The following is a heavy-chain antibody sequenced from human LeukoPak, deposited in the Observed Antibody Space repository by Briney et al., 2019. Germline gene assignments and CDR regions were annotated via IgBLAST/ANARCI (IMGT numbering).Heavy chain of an antibody. J-gene: IGHJ4*02. D-gene: IGHD3-10*01. CDR3: ARDYYGSGSYPDY. CDR2: INPNSGGT. V-gene: IGHV1-2*02. Sequence: GASVKVSCKASGYTFTGYYMHWVRQPPGQGLEWMGWINPNSGGTNYAQKFQGRVTMNRDTSISTAYMELSRLRSDDTAVYYCARDYYGSGSYPDYWGQGTLVTVSS. CDR1: GYTFTGYY.